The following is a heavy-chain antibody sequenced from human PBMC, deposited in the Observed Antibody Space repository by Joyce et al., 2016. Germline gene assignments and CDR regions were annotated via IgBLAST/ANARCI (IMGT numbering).Heavy chain of an antibody. J-gene: IGHJ4*02. CDR2: IYFSGST. Sequence: QVQLQESGPGLVKPAEPLSLICTVSGGSISNFYWSWIRQSPGKGLEWIGYIYFSGSTSYNPSLNRRGTVSVDTAKNQFSLKLKSVTAADTAVYYCARVLTWGYTYGLQGYYFDYWGQGTLVTVSS. CDR1: GGSISNFY. V-gene: IGHV4-59*01. D-gene: IGHD5-18*01. CDR3: ARVLTWGYTYGLQGYYFDY.